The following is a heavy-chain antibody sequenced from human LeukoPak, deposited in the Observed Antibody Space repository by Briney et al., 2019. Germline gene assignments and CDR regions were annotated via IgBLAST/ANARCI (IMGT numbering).Heavy chain of an antibody. V-gene: IGHV3-48*03. J-gene: IGHJ3*02. Sequence: GGSLRLSCAASGFTFSSYEMNWVRQAPGKGLEWVSYISSSGSTIYYADSVKGRFTISRDNAKNSLYLQMNSLRAEDTAVYYCARGARITIFGVLGSHAFDIWGQGTMVTVSS. CDR1: GFTFSSYE. CDR2: ISSSGSTI. D-gene: IGHD3-3*01. CDR3: ARGARITIFGVLGSHAFDI.